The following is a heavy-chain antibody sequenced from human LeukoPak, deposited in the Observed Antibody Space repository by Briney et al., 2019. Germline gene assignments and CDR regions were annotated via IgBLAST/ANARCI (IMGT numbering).Heavy chain of an antibody. Sequence: GGSLRLSCAASAFTFSTYSMNWVRQAPGKGLEWVSFISAGGSYMHYADSAKGRFTISRDNARNSLFLQMNSLRVEDTGLYYCVRDAGSTSVRGDYWGQGALVTVSS. D-gene: IGHD2-2*01. CDR3: VRDAGSTSVRGDY. CDR2: ISAGGSYM. V-gene: IGHV3-21*05. CDR1: AFTFSTYS. J-gene: IGHJ4*02.